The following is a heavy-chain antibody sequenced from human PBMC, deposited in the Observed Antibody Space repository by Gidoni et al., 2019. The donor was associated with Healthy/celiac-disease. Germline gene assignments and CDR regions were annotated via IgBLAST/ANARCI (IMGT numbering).Heavy chain of an antibody. CDR3: ARLSSGYYYYYYGMDV. CDR1: ACSTISYY. Sequence: VQVPVSGPGVVKPSEPRSLTRPAPACSTISYYWSWIRQPPGKGLEWIGYIYYSGSTNYNPSLKSRVTISVDTSKNQFSLKLSSVTAADTAVYYCARLSSGYYYYYYGMDVWGQGTTVTVSS. V-gene: IGHV4-59*01. D-gene: IGHD3-22*01. J-gene: IGHJ6*02. CDR2: IYYSGST.